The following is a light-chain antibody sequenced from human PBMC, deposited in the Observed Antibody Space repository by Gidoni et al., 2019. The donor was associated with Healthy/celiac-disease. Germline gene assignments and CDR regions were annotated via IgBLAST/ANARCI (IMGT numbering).Light chain of an antibody. Sequence: QSLLHSNGYNYLDWYLQKPGQSPQLLIYLGSNRASGVPDRFSGSGSGTDFTLKISRVEAEDVGVYYCMQALQTQYSFGQGTKLEIK. J-gene: IGKJ2*03. CDR1: QSLLHSNGYNY. CDR3: MQALQTQYS. V-gene: IGKV2-28*01. CDR2: LGS.